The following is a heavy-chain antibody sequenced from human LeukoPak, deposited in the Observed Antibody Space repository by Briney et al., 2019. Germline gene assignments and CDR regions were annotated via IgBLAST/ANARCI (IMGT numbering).Heavy chain of an antibody. CDR3: ARPESDYYGSGSPDAFDI. Sequence: QAGGSLRLSCAASGFTFSSYSMNWVHQAPGKGLEWVSYISSSSSTIYYADSEKGRFTISRDNAKNSLYLQMNSLRAEDTAVYYCARPESDYYGSGSPDAFDIWGQGTMVTVSS. CDR2: ISSSSSTI. CDR1: GFTFSSYS. V-gene: IGHV3-48*04. J-gene: IGHJ3*02. D-gene: IGHD3-10*01.